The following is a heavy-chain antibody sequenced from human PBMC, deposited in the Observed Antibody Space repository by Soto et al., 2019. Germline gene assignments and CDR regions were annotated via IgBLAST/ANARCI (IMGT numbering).Heavy chain of an antibody. Sequence: GESLKISCAAYGFTFSSYWMSWVRQAPGKGLEWVANIKQDGSEKYYVESVKGRFTTSRDNDKNSLYLQMNRLRAEDTAVYYCPREPLGYCSGGICLSSDYMDVWGKGTTVSVTS. CDR2: IKQDGSEK. D-gene: IGHD2-15*01. CDR3: PREPLGYCSGGICLSSDYMDV. J-gene: IGHJ6*03. V-gene: IGHV3-7*03. CDR1: GFTFSSYW.